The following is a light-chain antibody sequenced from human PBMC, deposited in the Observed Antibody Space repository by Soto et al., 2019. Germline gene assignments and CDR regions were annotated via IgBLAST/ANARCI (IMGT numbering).Light chain of an antibody. V-gene: IGLV2-14*01. CDR2: EVT. CDR1: SSDVGYYNY. Sequence: QSVLTQPASVSGSPGQSITISCTGTSSDVGYYNYVSWYQHHPGKAPKLMIYEVTYRPSGVSNRFSGSKSGNTASLAISGLQPEDEAHYYCSSYTTSRTVVFGGGTKVTVL. CDR3: SSYTTSRTVV. J-gene: IGLJ2*01.